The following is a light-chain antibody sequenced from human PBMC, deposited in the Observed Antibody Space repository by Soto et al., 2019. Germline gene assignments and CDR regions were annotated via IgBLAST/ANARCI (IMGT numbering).Light chain of an antibody. Sequence: DMQMTQSPSSLSASVGDRVTITCRARQSIGKFLNWYQQKPGKAPRLLIYATSSLQSGVPSRFSGTGSGTDFTLTISSLQPEDFATYYCQQSYSTPYTFGQGTELEI. CDR3: QQSYSTPYT. J-gene: IGKJ2*01. V-gene: IGKV1-39*01. CDR1: QSIGKF. CDR2: ATS.